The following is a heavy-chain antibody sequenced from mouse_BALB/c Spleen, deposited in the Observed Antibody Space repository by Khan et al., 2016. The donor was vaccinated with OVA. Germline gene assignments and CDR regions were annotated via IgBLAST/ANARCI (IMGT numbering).Heavy chain of an antibody. V-gene: IGHV9-3-1*01. CDR1: GHTFTKFG. CDR3: ARPPYFSYVLDN. J-gene: IGHJ4*01. CDR2: INTYTGEP. Sequence: LVESGPEVKKPGETVKISCKASGHTFTKFGMNWVKQAPGKGLKWLGWINTYTGEPTYADDFNGLFAFTLETSASTAYLQINNLKNEDTATYFCARPPYFSYVLDNWGQGTSVTVSS. D-gene: IGHD2-10*01.